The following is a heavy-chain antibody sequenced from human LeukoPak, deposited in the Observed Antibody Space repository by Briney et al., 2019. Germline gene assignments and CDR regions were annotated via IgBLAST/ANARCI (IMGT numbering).Heavy chain of an antibody. CDR2: IIPMFGAA. CDR1: GDTFNNYA. CDR3: ARGNIAIALDVNGANYFFDF. V-gene: IGHV1-69*01. J-gene: IGHJ4*02. Sequence: SVKVSCKSSGDTFNNYAIGWVRQAPGQGLEWMGGIIPMFGAANYAQKFQGRVTITADESTRTAYMELSSLRSEDMAVYYCARGNIAIALDVNGANYFFDFWGQGTLVTVSS. D-gene: IGHD2/OR15-2a*01.